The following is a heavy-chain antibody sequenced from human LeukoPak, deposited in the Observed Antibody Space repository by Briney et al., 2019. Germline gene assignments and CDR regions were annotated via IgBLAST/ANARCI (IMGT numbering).Heavy chain of an antibody. CDR1: GFTFSDYW. J-gene: IGHJ4*02. CDR2: IKQDGSQR. Sequence: GGSLRLSCTASGFTFSDYWMTWVRQAPGKGPEWVANIKQDGSQRYYVDSVRGRFTISRDNAKNSLYLQMNSLRAEDTAVYYCARGGNLENWGRGTLVTVSS. CDR3: ARGGNLEN. D-gene: IGHD1-14*01. V-gene: IGHV3-7*01.